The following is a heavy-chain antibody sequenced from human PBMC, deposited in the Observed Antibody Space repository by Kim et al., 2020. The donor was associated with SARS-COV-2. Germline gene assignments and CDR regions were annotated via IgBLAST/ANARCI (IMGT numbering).Heavy chain of an antibody. V-gene: IGHV4-59*01. J-gene: IGHJ2*01. D-gene: IGHD3-22*01. CDR2: IYYGGSA. Sequence: SETLSLTCTVSGGSITSNHWNWIRQPPGKGLEWIGNIYYGGSANYNPSPRSRVTISLDTSKNQYSLKLTSVTAADTAIYYCARTRGLDFWGRGTLVTVSS. CDR3: ARTRGLDF. CDR1: GGSITSNH.